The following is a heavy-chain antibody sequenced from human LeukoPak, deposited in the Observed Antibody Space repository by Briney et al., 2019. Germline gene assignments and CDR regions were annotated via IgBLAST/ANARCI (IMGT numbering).Heavy chain of an antibody. V-gene: IGHV3-33*01. D-gene: IGHD2-2*02. Sequence: GRSLRLSCAASGFTLSSYGMHWVRQAPGKGLEWVAVIWYDGSNKYYADSVKGRFTISRDNSKNTLYLQMNSLRAEDTAVYYCARAQGYCSSTSCYNFRFDPWGQGNLVTVSS. CDR2: IWYDGSNK. CDR3: ARAQGYCSSTSCYNFRFDP. J-gene: IGHJ5*02. CDR1: GFTLSSYG.